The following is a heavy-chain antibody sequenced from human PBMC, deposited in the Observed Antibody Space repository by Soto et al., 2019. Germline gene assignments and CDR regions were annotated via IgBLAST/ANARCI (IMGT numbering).Heavy chain of an antibody. CDR2: IIPIFGIV. CDR3: ARPRTTGTTKGYDY. V-gene: IGHV1-69*01. J-gene: IGHJ4*02. CDR1: GGTFSSYP. Sequence: QVQLVQSGAEVKKPGSSVKVSCKASGGTFSSYPLSWVRQAPGQGLEWMGGIIPIFGIVNSAQKFQGRVSITSDESTSTAVMELSSLTSEDTAVYYCARPRTTGTTKGYDYWGQGTLVTVSS. D-gene: IGHD1-1*01.